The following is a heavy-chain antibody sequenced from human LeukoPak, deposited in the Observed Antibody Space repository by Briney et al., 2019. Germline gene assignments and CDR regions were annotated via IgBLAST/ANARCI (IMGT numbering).Heavy chain of an antibody. CDR1: GGSISSYY. CDR2: IYYSGST. D-gene: IGHD2-15*01. Sequence: SETLSLTCTVSGGSISSYYWSWIRQPPGKGLEWIGSIYYSGSTYYNPSLKSRVTISVDTSKNQFSLKLSSVTAADTAVYYCARMSQVSGYYCSGGSCYSYYYYYMDVWGKGTTVTVSS. CDR3: ARMSQVSGYYCSGGSCYSYYYYYMDV. V-gene: IGHV4-39*01. J-gene: IGHJ6*03.